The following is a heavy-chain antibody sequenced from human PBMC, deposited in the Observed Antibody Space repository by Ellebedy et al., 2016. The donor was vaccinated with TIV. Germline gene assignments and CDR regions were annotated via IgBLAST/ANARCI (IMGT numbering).Heavy chain of an antibody. J-gene: IGHJ4*02. CDR2: ISSSSSYI. Sequence: PGGSLRLSCAASGFTFSSYTMNWVRQAPGKGLEWVSCISSSSSYIYYADSMKGRITISRDDAKKSLYLQMNSLRAEDTAVYYCARQCEGFNRQSLDYWGQGTLVTVSS. V-gene: IGHV3-21*01. CDR1: GFTFSSYT. CDR3: ARQCEGFNRQSLDY.